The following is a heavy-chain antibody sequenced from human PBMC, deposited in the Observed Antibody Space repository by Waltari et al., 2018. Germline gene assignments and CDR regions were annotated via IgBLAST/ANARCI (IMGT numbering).Heavy chain of an antibody. CDR3: ARGYGEEDYWSPFI. CDR2: INHYGTT. Sequence: QVQLQQWGAGLLKPSETLSITCAVHGGSLSRSYGSWVRQTPWKGLEWIGQINHYGTTSYNPSLKSRVTVSADASKNEFSLKMNSVTAADTGVYYCARGYGEEDYWSPFIWGQGTLVTVSS. CDR1: GGSLSRSY. V-gene: IGHV4-34*02. D-gene: IGHD3-3*01. J-gene: IGHJ4*02.